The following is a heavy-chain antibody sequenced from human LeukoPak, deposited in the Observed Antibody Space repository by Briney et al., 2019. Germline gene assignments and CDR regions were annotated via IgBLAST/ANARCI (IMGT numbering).Heavy chain of an antibody. D-gene: IGHD3-10*02. V-gene: IGHV4-61*02. Sequence: SETLSLTCTVSGGSISSGSYYWSWIRQPAGKGLEWIGRIYTSGSTNYNPSLKSRVTISVDTSKNQFSLKLSSVTAADTAVYYCARAMYPMKYYFDYWGQGTLVTVSS. CDR1: GGSISSGSYY. CDR3: ARAMYPMKYYFDY. CDR2: IYTSGST. J-gene: IGHJ4*02.